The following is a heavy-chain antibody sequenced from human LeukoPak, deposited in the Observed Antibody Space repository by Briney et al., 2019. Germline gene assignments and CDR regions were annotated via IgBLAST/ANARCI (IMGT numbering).Heavy chain of an antibody. CDR1: GFTFDDYA. Sequence: RTEGSLRLSCAASGFTFDDYAMHWVRQAPGKGLEWVSLISGDGGSTYYADSVKGRFTISRDNSKDSLYLQMNSLRTEDTALYYCAKGEYSGYDSGSGYWGQGTLVTVSS. D-gene: IGHD5-12*01. CDR2: ISGDGGST. J-gene: IGHJ4*02. V-gene: IGHV3-43*02. CDR3: AKGEYSGYDSGSGY.